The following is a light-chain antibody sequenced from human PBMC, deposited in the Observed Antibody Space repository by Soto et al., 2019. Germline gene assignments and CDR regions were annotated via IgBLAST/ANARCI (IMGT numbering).Light chain of an antibody. CDR3: QRYNSAPYT. CDR1: HDISNY. J-gene: IGKJ2*01. CDR2: AAS. Sequence: DIQMTQSPSSLSASVGDRVTMTCRASHDISNYLAWYQQKPGKVPKLLMYAASTLESGVPSRFSGSGSGTDFTLTISSLQPEDVATYYCQRYNSAPYTFGQGTKLEIK. V-gene: IGKV1-27*01.